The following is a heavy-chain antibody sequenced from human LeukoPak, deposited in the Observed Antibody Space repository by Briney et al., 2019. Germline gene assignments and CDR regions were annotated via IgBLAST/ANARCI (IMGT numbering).Heavy chain of an antibody. D-gene: IGHD3-9*01. CDR1: GFTFSSYA. CDR3: ARVWTILTGSDAFDI. J-gene: IGHJ3*02. V-gene: IGHV3-30-3*01. CDR2: ISYDGGNK. Sequence: PGGSLRLSCAASGFTFSSYAMHWVRQASGKGLEWVAVISYDGGNKYYADSVKGRFTISRDNSKNTLYLQMNSLRAEDTAVYYCARVWTILTGSDAFDIWGQGTMVTVSS.